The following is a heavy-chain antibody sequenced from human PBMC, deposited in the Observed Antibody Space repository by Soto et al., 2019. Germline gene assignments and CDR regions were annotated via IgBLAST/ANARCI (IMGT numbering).Heavy chain of an antibody. Sequence: ASVKVSCKAPRDTFTSYYINWVRQAPGQGLEWMGVINPHGGSTAYAQKFKGRVTLTRDTSASTVYMEVSSLTSEDTAMYYCAQASGVNFGIIIEVTNWVVPWGQGTLVTVSS. CDR1: RDTFTSYY. J-gene: IGHJ5*02. CDR3: AQASGVNFGIIIEVTNWVVP. CDR2: INPHGGST. D-gene: IGHD3-10*01. V-gene: IGHV1-46*01.